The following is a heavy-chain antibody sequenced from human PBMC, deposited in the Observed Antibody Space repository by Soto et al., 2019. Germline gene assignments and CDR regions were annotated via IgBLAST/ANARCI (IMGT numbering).Heavy chain of an antibody. V-gene: IGHV3-72*01. J-gene: IGHJ4*02. CDR3: VRTSHYGSGTWNFDF. CDR2: TRNKANRYTT. D-gene: IGHD3-10*01. Sequence: EVQLVESGGGLVQAGGSLRLSCAGSGFTLSDNYMDWVRQAPGKGLEWVGRTRNKANRYTTEYAASVKGRFTVSRDESMNSLHLQMNRLKTEDTAVYYCVRTSHYGSGTWNFDFWGQGTVVTVSS. CDR1: GFTLSDNY.